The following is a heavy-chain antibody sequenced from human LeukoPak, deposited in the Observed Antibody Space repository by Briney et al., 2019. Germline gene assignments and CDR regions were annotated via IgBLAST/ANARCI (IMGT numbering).Heavy chain of an antibody. CDR2: IYYSGST. V-gene: IGHV4-39*07. J-gene: IGHJ5*02. D-gene: IGHD2-2*01. CDR1: GGSISSSSYY. CDR3: AKDRHIVVVPAATRIYLNWFDP. Sequence: SETLSLTCTVSGGSISSSSYYWGWIRQPPGKGLEWIGSIYYSGSTYYNPSLKSRVTISVDTSKNQFSLKLSSVTAADTAVYYCAKDRHIVVVPAATRIYLNWFDPWGQGTLVTVSS.